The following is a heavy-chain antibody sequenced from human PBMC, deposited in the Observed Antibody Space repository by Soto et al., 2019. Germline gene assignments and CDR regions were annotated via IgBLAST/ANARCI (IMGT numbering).Heavy chain of an antibody. CDR1: GVSLNTADTW. J-gene: IGHJ6*02. D-gene: IGHD2-8*01. Sequence: QVQLQESASGLVKPSQSLSLTCTVSGVSLNTADTWWSWIRQSLGKGLEFIRYDPSGGRTYYDASFRSRVIIFADTPSSQCSLKLSSVTVAGTAVYFCVIIGQMASRNGYGLDVSGQGTTVTVSS. CDR3: VIIGQMASRNGYGLDV. CDR2: DPSGGRT. V-gene: IGHV4-30-4*01.